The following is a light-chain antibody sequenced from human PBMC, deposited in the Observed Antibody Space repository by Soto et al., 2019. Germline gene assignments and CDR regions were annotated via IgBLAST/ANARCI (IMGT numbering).Light chain of an antibody. CDR2: EVS. Sequence: QSALTQPASVSGSPGQSSTISFTGTSSDVGYDNYVSRFQQHPGKAPKLMIYEVSRGPSGVSNRFSGSKSANTASLTISGLQAEDEADYYCTSHTASSTWVFGGGTKLAVL. CDR3: TSHTASSTWV. V-gene: IGLV2-14*01. CDR1: SSDVGYDNY. J-gene: IGLJ3*02.